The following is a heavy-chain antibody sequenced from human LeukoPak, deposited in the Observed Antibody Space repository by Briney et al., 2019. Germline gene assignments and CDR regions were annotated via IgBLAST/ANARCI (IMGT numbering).Heavy chain of an antibody. J-gene: IGHJ4*02. CDR3: ARTIFGVRRPHYSDR. CDR1: GFNFNTYW. CDR2: INKDGSEK. V-gene: IGHV3-7*01. Sequence: GGSLTLSCVVSGFNFNTYWMTWVRRGPGKGLEWLAHINKDGSEKFYVDSVKQRFTISRDNAKNSLYLDRSSLRVEDTDVYYCARTIFGVRRPHYSDRWGQGILVTVSS. D-gene: IGHD3-3*01.